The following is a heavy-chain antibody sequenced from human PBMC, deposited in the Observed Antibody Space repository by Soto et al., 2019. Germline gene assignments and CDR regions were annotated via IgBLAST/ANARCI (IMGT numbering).Heavy chain of an antibody. CDR2: IYPADSDT. V-gene: IGHV5-51*01. Sequence: GESLKISCKGSGYDFSNYWIGWVRQMPGKGLEWMAIIYPADSDTRYSPSFQGQVTISADKSIYTAYLQWSSLKASDTAMYYCARTVREQWLADYWGRGTLVTVSS. CDR1: GYDFSNYW. J-gene: IGHJ4*02. D-gene: IGHD6-19*01. CDR3: ARTVREQWLADY.